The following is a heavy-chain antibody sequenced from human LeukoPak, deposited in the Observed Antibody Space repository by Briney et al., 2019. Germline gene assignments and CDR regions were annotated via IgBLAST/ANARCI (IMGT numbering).Heavy chain of an antibody. J-gene: IGHJ4*02. CDR2: IYSGGST. D-gene: IGHD6-13*01. V-gene: IGHV3-53*01. Sequence: GGSLRLSCAASGFTFSSYAMSWVRQAPGKGLEWVSVIYSGGSTYYADSVKGRFTISRDNSKNTLYLQMNSLRAEDTAVYYCARAGGYSSSWILNYWGQGTLVTVSS. CDR1: GFTFSSYA. CDR3: ARAGGYSSSWILNY.